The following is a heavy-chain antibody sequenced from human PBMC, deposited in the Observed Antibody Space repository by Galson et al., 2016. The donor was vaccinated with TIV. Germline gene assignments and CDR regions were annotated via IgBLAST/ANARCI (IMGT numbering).Heavy chain of an antibody. D-gene: IGHD2-21*01. J-gene: IGHJ4*02. CDR3: ARPPYCGGDCFKYDS. CDR1: GYTFRIYA. CDR2: INAGNDNT. V-gene: IGHV1-3*01. Sequence: SVKVPCKASGYTFRIYAMHWVRQAPGQRLEWMGCINAGNDNTKYSQKFQGRVTITRDTPANTAYMELSSLRSEDTAVYYCARPPYCGGDCFKYDSWGQGTLVTV.